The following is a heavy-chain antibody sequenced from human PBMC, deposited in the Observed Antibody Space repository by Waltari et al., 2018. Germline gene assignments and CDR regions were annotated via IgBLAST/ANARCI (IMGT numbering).Heavy chain of an antibody. V-gene: IGHV4-34*01. CDR2: INHSGST. CDR3: ARGWIAAAGTYAFDI. CDR1: GGSFSGYY. J-gene: IGHJ3*02. Sequence: QVQLQQWGAGLLKPSETLSLTCAVYGGSFSGYYWSWIRQPPGKGLEWIGEINHSGSTNYNPSLKSRVTISGDTSKNQFSLKLSSVTAADTAVYYCARGWIAAAGTYAFDIWGQGTMVTVSS. D-gene: IGHD6-13*01.